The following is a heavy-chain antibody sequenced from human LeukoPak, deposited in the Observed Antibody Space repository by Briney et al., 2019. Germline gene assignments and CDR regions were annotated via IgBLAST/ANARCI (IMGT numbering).Heavy chain of an antibody. V-gene: IGHV3-30-3*01. CDR1: GFTFCTYT. J-gene: IGHJ4*02. D-gene: IGHD2-21*02. CDR3: AREGSYCGGACYSNYYFDY. CDR2: ISYDGSNT. Sequence: PGMSLTLSCAASGFTFCTYTMHWVRQAPGKGLEWVALISYDGSNTYYADSVEGRFTISRDNSKNTLFLQMNSLRPEDTAVYYCAREGSYCGGACYSNYYFDYWGQGTLVTVSS.